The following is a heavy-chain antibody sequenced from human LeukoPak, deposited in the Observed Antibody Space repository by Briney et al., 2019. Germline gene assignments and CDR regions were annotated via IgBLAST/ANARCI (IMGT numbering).Heavy chain of an antibody. J-gene: IGHJ6*03. D-gene: IGHD1-14*01. Sequence: ESGPTLVNPTQTLTLTCTFSGFSLSTSGMCVSWIRQAPGKALEWLARIDWDDDKFYSTSLKTRLTISKDTSRNQVVLIMTNMDPVDTGTYYCARTRWTARTTRYYYMDVWGKGTTVTVSS. CDR2: IDWDDDK. V-gene: IGHV2-70*17. CDR1: GFSLSTSGMC. CDR3: ARTRWTARTTRYYYMDV.